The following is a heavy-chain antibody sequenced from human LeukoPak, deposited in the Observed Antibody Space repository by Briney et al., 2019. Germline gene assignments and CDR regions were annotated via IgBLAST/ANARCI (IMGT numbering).Heavy chain of an antibody. J-gene: IGHJ5*02. CDR1: GDSVSSNSAA. CDR3: AKMEDGDYGGWWFDP. V-gene: IGHV6-1*01. Sequence: SQTLSLTCAISGDSVSSNSAAWNWIRQSPSRGLEWLGSTYYRSKWYNDYAVSVKSRITINPDTSKNQFSLQLNSVTPEDTAVYYCAKMEDGDYGGWWFDPWGQGTLVTVSS. CDR2: TYYRSKWYN. D-gene: IGHD4-17*01.